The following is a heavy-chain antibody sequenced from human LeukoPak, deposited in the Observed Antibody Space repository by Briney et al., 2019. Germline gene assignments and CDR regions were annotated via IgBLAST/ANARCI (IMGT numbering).Heavy chain of an antibody. V-gene: IGHV4-59*08. CDR1: GGSISSYY. CDR2: IYYSGST. CDR3: ASASSSSWFYFDY. J-gene: IGHJ4*02. D-gene: IGHD6-13*01. Sequence: SETLSLTCTVSGGSISSYYWSWIRQPPGKGLEWIGYIYYSGSTNYNPSLKSRVTISVDTSKNQFSLKLSSVTAADTAVYYCASASSSSWFYFDYWGQGTLVTVSS.